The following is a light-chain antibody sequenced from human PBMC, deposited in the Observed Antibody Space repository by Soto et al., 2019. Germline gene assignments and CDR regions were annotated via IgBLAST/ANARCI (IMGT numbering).Light chain of an antibody. Sequence: EVVLTQSPGTLSLSPGERATLSCRASQSVRTSDVTWYQHQPGQAPRLLIYGAFNRATYIPDRFSGSGSGTDFTLTISRLEAEDFAVYYCQHCGNSRYTFGQGTRLEIK. J-gene: IGKJ2*01. CDR3: QHCGNSRYT. CDR2: GAF. CDR1: QSVRTSD. V-gene: IGKV3-20*01.